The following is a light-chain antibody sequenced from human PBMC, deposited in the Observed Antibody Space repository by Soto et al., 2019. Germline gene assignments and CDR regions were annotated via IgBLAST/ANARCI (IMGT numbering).Light chain of an antibody. CDR2: GAS. V-gene: IGKV3-15*01. CDR3: KQYNTWPPFT. CDR1: QSISNN. J-gene: IGKJ5*01. Sequence: EIVVTQSPATLSVSPGEGATLSCRASQSISNNLAWYQQNPGQAPRLLIVGASTRATGVPARFSGSGSGSEFSLTISSLQSEDFAVYYCKQYNTWPPFTFGQGTRLEIK.